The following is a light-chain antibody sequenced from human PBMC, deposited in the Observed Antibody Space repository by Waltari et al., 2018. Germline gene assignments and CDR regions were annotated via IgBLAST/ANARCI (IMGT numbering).Light chain of an antibody. CDR3: SSYGASMTLL. CDR2: EVK. V-gene: IGLV2-14*02. CDR1: NSDIGTFNL. J-gene: IGLJ3*02. Sequence: QSALTQPASVSGSPGQSITISYTGSNSDIGTFNLVSWYEQHPGKAPKLIIYEVKNRPSGVSDRFSGSKSDNTASLTISGLQHEDEATYFCSSYGASMTLLFGGGTRVTVL.